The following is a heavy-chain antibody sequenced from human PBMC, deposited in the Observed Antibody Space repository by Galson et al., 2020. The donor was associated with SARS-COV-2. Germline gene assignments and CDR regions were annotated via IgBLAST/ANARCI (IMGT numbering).Heavy chain of an antibody. Sequence: QLGESPKISCAASGFTFSSYGMHWVRQAPGKGLEWVADISYDGSNTYYADSVKGRFTISRDNSKNTLYLQMNSLRAEDTAVYYCAKDSPDIVGGASGWFDPWGQGTLVTVSS. V-gene: IGHV3-30*18. CDR2: ISYDGSNT. J-gene: IGHJ5*02. CDR3: AKDSPDIVGGASGWFDP. D-gene: IGHD2-15*01. CDR1: GFTFSSYG.